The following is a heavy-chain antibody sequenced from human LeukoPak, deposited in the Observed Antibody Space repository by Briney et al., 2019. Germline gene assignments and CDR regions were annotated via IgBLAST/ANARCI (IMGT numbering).Heavy chain of an antibody. D-gene: IGHD1-26*01. Sequence: SVKVSCKASGGTFISYAISWVRQAPGQGLEWMGGIIPIFGTANYAQKFQGRVTITADESTSTAYMELSSLRSEDTAVYYCARAAYSGSYHSDYWGQGTLVTVSS. CDR3: ARAAYSGSYHSDY. V-gene: IGHV1-69*13. J-gene: IGHJ4*02. CDR2: IIPIFGTA. CDR1: GGTFISYA.